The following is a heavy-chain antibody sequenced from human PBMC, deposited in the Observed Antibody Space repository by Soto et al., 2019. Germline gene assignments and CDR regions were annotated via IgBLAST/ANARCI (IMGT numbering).Heavy chain of an antibody. CDR3: ARVRIEDIVVVPAAHYYYYMDV. D-gene: IGHD2-2*01. V-gene: IGHV3-20*01. Sequence: GESLKISCAASGFTFDDYGMSWVRQAPGKGLEWGSGINWNGGSTGYADSVKGRFTISRDNAKNSLYLQMNSLRAEDTALYHCARVRIEDIVVVPAAHYYYYMDVWGKGTTVTVSS. CDR2: INWNGGST. CDR1: GFTFDDYG. J-gene: IGHJ6*03.